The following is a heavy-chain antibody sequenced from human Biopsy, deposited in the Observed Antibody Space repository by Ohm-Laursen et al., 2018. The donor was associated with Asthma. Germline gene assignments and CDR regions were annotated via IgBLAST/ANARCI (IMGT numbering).Heavy chain of an antibody. CDR3: ARAKTWGRSYYFDY. CDR1: GFNFHNYV. J-gene: IGHJ4*02. V-gene: IGHV3-30-3*01. CDR2: ISYDGNNN. Sequence: RSLRLSCSASGFNFHNYVMHWVRQAPGKGLEWVAVISYDGNNNNYADSVKGRFTISRDNSKNSLSLNMNSLRPEDTSVYYCARAKTWGRSYYFDYWGQGTLVTVSS. D-gene: IGHD3-16*01.